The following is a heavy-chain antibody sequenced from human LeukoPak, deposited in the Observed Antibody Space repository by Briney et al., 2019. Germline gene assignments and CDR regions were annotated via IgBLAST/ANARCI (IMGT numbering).Heavy chain of an antibody. Sequence: PGGSLRLSCAASGFTFSSYWMSWVRQAPGKGLEWVANIKQDGSEKYYVDSVKGRFTISRDNAKNSLYLQMSSLRAEDTAVYYCARDSYGSGVQGDYWGQGTLVTVSS. CDR1: GFTFSSYW. CDR2: IKQDGSEK. J-gene: IGHJ4*02. CDR3: ARDSYGSGVQGDY. D-gene: IGHD3-10*01. V-gene: IGHV3-7*03.